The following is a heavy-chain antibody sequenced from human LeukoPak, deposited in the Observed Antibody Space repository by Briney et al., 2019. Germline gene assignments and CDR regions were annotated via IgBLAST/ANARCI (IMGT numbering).Heavy chain of an antibody. CDR3: AREFRSNIVVVPAAKGNLGY. D-gene: IGHD2-2*01. CDR1: GFTFSNYA. J-gene: IGHJ4*02. CDR2: INPNSGGT. V-gene: IGHV1-2*02. Sequence: GGSLRLSCAASGFTFSNYAMHWVRQAPGQGLEWMGWINPNSGGTNYAQKFQGRVTMTRDTSISTAYMELSRLRSDDTAVYYCAREFRSNIVVVPAAKGNLGYWGQGTLVTVSS.